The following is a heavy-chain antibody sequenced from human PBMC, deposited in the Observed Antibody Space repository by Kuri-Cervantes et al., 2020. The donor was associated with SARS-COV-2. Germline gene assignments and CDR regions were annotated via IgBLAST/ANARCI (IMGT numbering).Heavy chain of an antibody. CDR2: ISSTGSTI. D-gene: IGHD3-10*01. Sequence: GGSLRLSCAASAFSFSDYYMSWIRQAPGKGLEWVSYISSTGSTIYYADSVKGRFTISRDNAKNSLYLQMNSLRAEDTAVYYCAKDLRLLWFGELLGFDPWGQGTLVTVSS. CDR1: AFSFSDYY. J-gene: IGHJ5*02. CDR3: AKDLRLLWFGELLGFDP. V-gene: IGHV3-11*01.